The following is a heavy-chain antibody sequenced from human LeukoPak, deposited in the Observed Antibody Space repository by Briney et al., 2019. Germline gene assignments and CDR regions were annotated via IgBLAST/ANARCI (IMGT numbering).Heavy chain of an antibody. CDR3: ARVPPYCYEGGWFDP. D-gene: IGHD3-22*01. CDR1: GYTFTSYG. Sequence: GASVKVSCKASGYTFTSYGISWVRQAPGQGLEWMGWISAYNGNTNYAQKLQGRVTMTTDTSTSTAYMELRSLRSDDTAVYYCARVPPYCYEGGWFDPWGQGTLVTVSS. J-gene: IGHJ5*02. V-gene: IGHV1-18*01. CDR2: ISAYNGNT.